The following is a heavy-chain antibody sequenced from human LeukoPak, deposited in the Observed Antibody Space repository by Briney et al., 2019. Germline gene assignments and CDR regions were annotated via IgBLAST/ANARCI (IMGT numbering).Heavy chain of an antibody. CDR2: INPNSGGT. V-gene: IGHV1-2*02. CDR1: GYTFTGYY. Sequence: GASVKVSCKASGYTFTGYYMHWVRQAPGQGPEWMGWINPNSGGTNYAQKFQGRVTMTRDTSISTAYMELSRLRSDDTAVYYCARDYGGNSQRYFDLWGRGTLVTVFS. J-gene: IGHJ2*01. CDR3: ARDYGGNSQRYFDL. D-gene: IGHD4-23*01.